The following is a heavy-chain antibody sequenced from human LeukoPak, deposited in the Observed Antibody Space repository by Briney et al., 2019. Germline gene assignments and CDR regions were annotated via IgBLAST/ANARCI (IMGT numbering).Heavy chain of an antibody. Sequence: GGSLRLSCSASGFTFSSYAMHWVRQAPGKGLEYVSAISSNGGSTYYADSVKGRLTISRDNSKNMLYLQMSSLRAEDTAVYYCVKDLDSSGWYWTFDYWGQGTLVTVSS. V-gene: IGHV3-64D*06. CDR1: GFTFSSYA. CDR3: VKDLDSSGWYWTFDY. J-gene: IGHJ4*02. CDR2: ISSNGGST. D-gene: IGHD6-19*01.